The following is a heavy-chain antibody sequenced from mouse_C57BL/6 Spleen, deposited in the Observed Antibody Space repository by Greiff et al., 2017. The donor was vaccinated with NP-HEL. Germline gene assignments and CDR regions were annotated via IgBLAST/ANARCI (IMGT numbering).Heavy chain of an antibody. Sequence: EVKLVESGGDLVKPGGSLKLSCAASGFTFSSYGMSWVRQTPDKRLEWVATISSGGSYTYYPDSVKGRFTISRDNAKNTLYLQMSSLKSEDTAMYHCARHDGYYGDWGQGTTLTVSS. D-gene: IGHD2-3*01. CDR2: ISSGGSYT. J-gene: IGHJ2*01. CDR3: ARHDGYYGD. V-gene: IGHV5-6*01. CDR1: GFTFSSYG.